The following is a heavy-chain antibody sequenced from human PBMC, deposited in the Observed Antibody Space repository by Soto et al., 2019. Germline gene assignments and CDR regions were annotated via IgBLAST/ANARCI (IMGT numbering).Heavy chain of an antibody. D-gene: IGHD6-13*01. V-gene: IGHV1-69*13. Sequence: ASVKVSCKASGGTFSSYAISWVRQAPGQGLEWMGGIIPIFGTANYAQKFQGRVTITADESTSTAYMELSSLRSEDTAVYYCARDAPTRIAAAGTVMRGRYYGMDVWGQGTTVTVSS. CDR1: GGTFSSYA. J-gene: IGHJ6*02. CDR3: ARDAPTRIAAAGTVMRGRYYGMDV. CDR2: IIPIFGTA.